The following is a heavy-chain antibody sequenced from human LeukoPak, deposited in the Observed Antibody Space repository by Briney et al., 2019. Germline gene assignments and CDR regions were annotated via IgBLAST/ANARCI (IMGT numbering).Heavy chain of an antibody. J-gene: IGHJ2*01. V-gene: IGHV4-38-2*02. CDR2: IYNSGSI. CDR1: GYSISSGDY. CDR3: ARDLRGPLGYFDL. D-gene: IGHD3-10*01. Sequence: PSETLSLTCAVSGYSISSGDYWGWIRQPPGKGLEWIGSIYNSGSISYNPSLKSRVTISVDTSKNQFSLKLSSVTAADTAVYYCARDLRGPLGYFDLWGRGTLVAVSS.